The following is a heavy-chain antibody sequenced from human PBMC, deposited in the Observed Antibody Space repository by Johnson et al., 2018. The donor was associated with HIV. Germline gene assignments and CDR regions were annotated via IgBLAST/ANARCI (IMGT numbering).Heavy chain of an antibody. V-gene: IGHV3-15*01. J-gene: IGHJ3*02. D-gene: IGHD3/OR15-3a*01. CDR2: IRSKADGETT. CDR3: HVFWTGQGVDI. CDR1: GFVFSNAW. Sequence: VQLVESGGGLVKPGSSLRLSCAASGFVFSNAWMNWVRQAPGRGLEWVGRIRSKADGETTDLAAPVKGRFIISRDDSRSMMYLERNSLKTEDTGVYYCHVFWTGQGVDIWGQGTVVTVS.